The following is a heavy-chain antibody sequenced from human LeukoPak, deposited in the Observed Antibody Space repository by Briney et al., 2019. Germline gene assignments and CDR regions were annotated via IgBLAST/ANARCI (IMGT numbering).Heavy chain of an antibody. J-gene: IGHJ4*02. CDR2: ISGSGGST. CDR3: AKNAAGIVLMIYAPLDS. Sequence: PGGSLRLSCAASGFTFNSYAMSWVRQAPGKGLEWVSAISGSGGSTYYADSVKGRFTISGDESKNTLSLQMNSLRPEDTAVYYCAKNAAGIVLMIYAPLDSWGQGTLVTVSS. V-gene: IGHV3-23*01. CDR1: GFTFNSYA. D-gene: IGHD2-8*01.